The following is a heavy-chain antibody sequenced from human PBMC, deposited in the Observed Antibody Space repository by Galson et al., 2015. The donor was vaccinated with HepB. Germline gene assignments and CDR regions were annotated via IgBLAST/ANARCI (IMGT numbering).Heavy chain of an antibody. CDR1: GYTFTTYF. CDR3: ARDGGSYSFADY. Sequence: SVKVSCKASGYTFTTYFINWVRQAPGQGLQWMGRVSTYNGDTQYAQDLQDRVTMTTDTSTSTAYLELGSLRSGDTAVYYCARDGGSYSFADYSGQGTLVTVSS. CDR2: VSTYNGDT. V-gene: IGHV1-18*01. D-gene: IGHD1-26*01. J-gene: IGHJ4*02.